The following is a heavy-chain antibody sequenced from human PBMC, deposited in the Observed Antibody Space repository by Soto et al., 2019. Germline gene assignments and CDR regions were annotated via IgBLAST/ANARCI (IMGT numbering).Heavy chain of an antibody. CDR1: GGSISSSSYY. CDR2: IYYSGST. J-gene: IGHJ6*02. CDR3: ARHRSSGWNYYGMDV. D-gene: IGHD6-19*01. V-gene: IGHV4-39*01. Sequence: SETVSLTCTVSGGSISSSSYYWGWIRQPPGKGLEWIGSIYYSGSTYYNPSLKSRVTISVDTSKNQFSLKLSSVTAADTAVYYCARHRSSGWNYYGMDVWGQGTTVTVSS.